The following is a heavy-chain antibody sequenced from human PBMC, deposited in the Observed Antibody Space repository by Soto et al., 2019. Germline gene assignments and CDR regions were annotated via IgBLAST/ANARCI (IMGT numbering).Heavy chain of an antibody. CDR1: GYSFTSYW. J-gene: IGHJ6*02. CDR3: ARLQYSSSSIDYYYYGMDV. Sequence: GDSLKISCKGSGYSFTSYWIGWVRQMPGKGLEWMGIIYPGDSDTRYSPSFQGQVTISADKSISTAYLQWSSLKASDTAMYYCARLQYSSSSIDYYYYGMDVWGQGTTVTVS. CDR2: IYPGDSDT. V-gene: IGHV5-51*01. D-gene: IGHD6-6*01.